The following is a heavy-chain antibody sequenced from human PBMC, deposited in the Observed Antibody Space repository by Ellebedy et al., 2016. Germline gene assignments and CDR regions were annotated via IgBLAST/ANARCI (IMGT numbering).Heavy chain of an antibody. CDR3: ANVGGSGIYYNGF. CDR2: VVGSGERT. Sequence: GGSLRLSCEASGFTFSSHAMSWVRQAPGKGPEWVSAVVGSGERTFYADYVKGRFTISRDNSKNMLYLQMSSLKVEDTAVYYCANVGGSGIYYNGFWGQGTLVTVSS. V-gene: IGHV3-23*01. D-gene: IGHD3-10*01. J-gene: IGHJ4*02. CDR1: GFTFSSHA.